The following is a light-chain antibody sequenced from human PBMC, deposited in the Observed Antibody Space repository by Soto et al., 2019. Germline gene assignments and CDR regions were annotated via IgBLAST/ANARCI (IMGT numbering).Light chain of an antibody. CDR3: QQSYSTLWT. CDR2: AAS. J-gene: IGKJ1*01. Sequence: DIQMTQSPSSLSASVGDRVTITCRASQSISSSLNWYQQKPGQAPKLLIYAASSLQRGVPSRFNGNGSGTDVSLTISSLQPEDFATYYCQQSYSTLWTFGQGNKVEIK. CDR1: QSISSS. V-gene: IGKV1-39*01.